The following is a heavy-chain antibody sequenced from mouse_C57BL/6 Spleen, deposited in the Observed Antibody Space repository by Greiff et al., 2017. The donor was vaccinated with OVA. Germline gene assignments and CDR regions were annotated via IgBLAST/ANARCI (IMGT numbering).Heavy chain of an antibody. D-gene: IGHD2-1*01. CDR1: GYSFTDYN. V-gene: IGHV1-39*01. CDR2: INPNYGTT. J-gene: IGHJ1*03. Sequence: VQLKESGPELVKPGASVKISCKASGYSFTDYNMNWVKQSNGKSLEWIGVINPNYGTTSYNQKFKGKATLTVDQSSSTAYMQLNSLTSEDSAVYYCASQRYYGNLKYFDVWGTGTTVTVSS. CDR3: ASQRYYGNLKYFDV.